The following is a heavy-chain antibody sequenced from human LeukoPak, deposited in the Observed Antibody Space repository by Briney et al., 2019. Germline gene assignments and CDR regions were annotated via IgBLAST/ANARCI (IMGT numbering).Heavy chain of an antibody. J-gene: IGHJ4*02. CDR3: AREVGRGFDY. CDR2: ISAYNSNT. CDR1: GYTFTSYG. D-gene: IGHD1-26*01. Sequence: ASVKVSCKASGYTFTSYGINWVRQGPGQRLEWMGWISAYNSNTHYAQKLQGRVTMTTDTSTSTAYMEVRSLRSDDTAVYYCAREVGRGFDYWGQGTLVTVSS. V-gene: IGHV1-18*01.